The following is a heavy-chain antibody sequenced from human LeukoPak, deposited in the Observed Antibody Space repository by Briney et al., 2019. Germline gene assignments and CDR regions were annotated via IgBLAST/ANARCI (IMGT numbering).Heavy chain of an antibody. J-gene: IGHJ5*02. CDR2: ISAYNGNT. Sequence: ASVKVSCKASGYTFTSYGISWVQQAPGQGLEWMGWISAYNGNTNYAQKLQGRVTMTTDTSTSTAYMELRSLRSDDTAVYYCARDPREYSSSWYDWFDPWGQGTLVTVSS. V-gene: IGHV1-18*01. D-gene: IGHD6-13*01. CDR1: GYTFTSYG. CDR3: ARDPREYSSSWYDWFDP.